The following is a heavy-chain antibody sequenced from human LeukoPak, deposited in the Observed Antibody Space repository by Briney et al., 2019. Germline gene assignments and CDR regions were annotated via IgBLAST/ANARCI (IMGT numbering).Heavy chain of an antibody. Sequence: PGGSLRLSXAASGFTFSSYAMSWVRQAPGKGMEWVSAISGSGGSTYYADSVKGRFTISRDNSKNTLYLQMNSLRAEDTAVYYCAKGGGYNWNSLAAFDIWGQGTMVTVSS. CDR2: ISGSGGST. V-gene: IGHV3-23*01. D-gene: IGHD1-7*01. CDR3: AKGGGYNWNSLAAFDI. CDR1: GFTFSSYA. J-gene: IGHJ3*02.